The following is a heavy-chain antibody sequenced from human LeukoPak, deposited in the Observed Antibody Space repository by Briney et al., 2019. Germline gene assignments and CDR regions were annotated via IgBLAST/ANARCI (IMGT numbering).Heavy chain of an antibody. CDR3: AGPYYDPRGYSKPPDYYFYVMGV. CDR2: IYSGGTT. V-gene: IGHV3-66*01. D-gene: IGHD3-22*01. J-gene: IGHJ6*02. CDR1: GVILCILY. Sequence: PGGSLCPSCAPSGVILCILYMSCGPKPPGKRVGWGSVIYSGGTTSEAVSVKGRFTITRDTSKNTLYLQMNSLRAEATAGYYCAGPYYDPRGYSKPPDYYFYVMGVWGRGTTVTVS.